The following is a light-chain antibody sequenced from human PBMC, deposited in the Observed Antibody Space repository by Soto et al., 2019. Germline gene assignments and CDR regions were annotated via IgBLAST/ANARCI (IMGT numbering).Light chain of an antibody. CDR1: QAIRPF. V-gene: IGKV1-39*01. CDR2: YGS. J-gene: IGKJ2*01. Sequence: DIQMTQSPSSLSPSVGDRGTSTCRASQAIRPFLNWYRHKPGKAPELLVDYGSTLHSGVSSRFNGSGSGTDFTLTMTSLQPEYFATYYCQQSYIAPYTFGHGTKL. CDR3: QQSYIAPYT.